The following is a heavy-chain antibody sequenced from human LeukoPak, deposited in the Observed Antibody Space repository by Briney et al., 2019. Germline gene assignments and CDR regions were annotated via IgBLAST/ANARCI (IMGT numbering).Heavy chain of an antibody. V-gene: IGHV4-38-2*02. Sequence: SETLSLTCTVSGYFISSGYYWGWIRQPPGKGLQWIGSIHHSGSTYYNPSLKSRVTISVDTSKNQFSLKLNSVTAADTAVYYCARGSSAARPNFDYWGQGTLVTVSS. CDR2: IHHSGST. CDR3: ARGSSAARPNFDY. J-gene: IGHJ4*02. CDR1: GYFISSGYY. D-gene: IGHD6-6*01.